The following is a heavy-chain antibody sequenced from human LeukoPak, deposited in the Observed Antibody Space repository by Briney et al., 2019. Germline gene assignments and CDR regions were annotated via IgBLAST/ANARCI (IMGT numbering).Heavy chain of an antibody. V-gene: IGHV3-9*01. CDR1: GFTFDDYA. J-gene: IGHJ4*02. CDR3: AKDAGTMVRGVIV. D-gene: IGHD3-10*01. CDR2: ISWNSGSI. Sequence: GGSLRLSCAASGFTFDDYAMHWVRQAPGKGLEWVSGISWNSGSIGYADSVKGRFTISRDNAKNSLYLQMNSLRAEDTALYYCAKDAGTMVRGVIVWGQGTLVTVSS.